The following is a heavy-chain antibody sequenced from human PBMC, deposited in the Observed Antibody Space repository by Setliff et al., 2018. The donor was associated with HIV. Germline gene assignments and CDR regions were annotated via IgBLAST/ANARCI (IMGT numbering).Heavy chain of an antibody. V-gene: IGHV4-39*07. CDR1: GGSISSYY. Sequence: PSETLSLTCTVSGGSISSYYWGWIRQPPGKGLEWIGSIYYSGSTYYNPSLKSRVTISVDTSKNQFSLKLCSVTAADTAVYYCATEFGPVLDWFDPWGQGTLVTVSS. D-gene: IGHD3-10*01. CDR3: ATEFGPVLDWFDP. CDR2: IYYSGST. J-gene: IGHJ5*02.